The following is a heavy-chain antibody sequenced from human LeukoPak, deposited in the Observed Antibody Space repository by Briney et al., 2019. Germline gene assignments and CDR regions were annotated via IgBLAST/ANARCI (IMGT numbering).Heavy chain of an antibody. Sequence: SETLSLTCAVYGGSFSGYYWSWIRQPPVKGLEWIGEINHSGSTNYNPSLKSRVTISLDTSKNQFSLKLSSVTAADTAVYYCARRTRGYSYGPYYYGMDVWGQGTTVTVSS. CDR3: ARRTRGYSYGPYYYGMDV. D-gene: IGHD5-18*01. CDR1: GGSFSGYY. CDR2: INHSGST. J-gene: IGHJ6*02. V-gene: IGHV4-34*01.